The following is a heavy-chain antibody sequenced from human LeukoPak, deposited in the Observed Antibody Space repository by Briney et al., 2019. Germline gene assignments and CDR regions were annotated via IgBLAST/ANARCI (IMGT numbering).Heavy chain of an antibody. CDR3: ARDRFLNGPLRGYSYGYVDY. V-gene: IGHV1-18*01. CDR2: ISAYNGNT. J-gene: IGHJ4*02. Sequence: VASVKVSCKASGYTFTSYGISWVRQAPGQGLEWMGWISAYNGNTNYAQKLQGRVTMTTGTSTSTAYMELRGLRSDDTAVYYCARDRFLNGPLRGYSYGYVDYWGQGTLVTVSS. D-gene: IGHD5-18*01. CDR1: GYTFTSYG.